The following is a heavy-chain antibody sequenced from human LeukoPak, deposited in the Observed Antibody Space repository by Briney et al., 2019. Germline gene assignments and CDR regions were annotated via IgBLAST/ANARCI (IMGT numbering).Heavy chain of an antibody. CDR3: AKDPQAAAAPGWFDY. D-gene: IGHD6-13*01. V-gene: IGHV3-23*01. CDR1: GFTLSSYA. CDR2: ISGSGGST. J-gene: IGHJ4*02. Sequence: PGGSPRLSCAASGFTLSSYAMSWVRQAPGKGLEWVSVISGSGGSTYYADSVKGRFTISRDNSENTLYLQMNSLRADDTAVYYCAKDPQAAAAPGWFDYWGQGTLVTVSS.